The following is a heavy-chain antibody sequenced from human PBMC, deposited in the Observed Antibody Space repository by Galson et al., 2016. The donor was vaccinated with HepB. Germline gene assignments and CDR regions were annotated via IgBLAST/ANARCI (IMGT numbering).Heavy chain of an antibody. V-gene: IGHV4-31*03. J-gene: IGHJ4*02. CDR1: GTSITIGGYS. Sequence: TLSLTCTVSGTSITIGGYSWTWIRQHPGKGLEWIGDIYNTGTSYHNPSLKSRVDISGDTSKNQFSLRLTSVTVADTAVYFCARSWGGYFDSWGQGALVTVSS. CDR3: ARSWGGYFDS. CDR2: IYNTGTS. D-gene: IGHD3-10*01.